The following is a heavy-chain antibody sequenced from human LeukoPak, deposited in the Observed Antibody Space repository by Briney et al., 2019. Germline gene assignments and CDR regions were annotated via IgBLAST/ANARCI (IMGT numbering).Heavy chain of an antibody. J-gene: IGHJ4*02. V-gene: IGHV3-33*01. CDR1: GFTLSDYG. Sequence: GGSLRLSCAVSGFTLSDYGIHWVRQAPGKGLEWVTIISSDGSIKYADSVKGRFTVSRDSSKNTVYLQMNSLRAEDTAVYCCARDYCSSTSCLFDYWGQGTLVTVSS. CDR3: ARDYCSSTSCLFDY. CDR2: ISSDGSIK. D-gene: IGHD2-2*01.